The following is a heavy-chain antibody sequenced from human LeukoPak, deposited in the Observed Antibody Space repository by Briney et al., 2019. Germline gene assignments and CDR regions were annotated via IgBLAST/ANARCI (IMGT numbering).Heavy chain of an antibody. CDR2: IYYSGST. Sequence: PSETLSLTCTVSGGSISSSSYYWGWIRQPPGKGLEWIGSIYYSGSTYYNPSLKSRVTISVDTSKNQFSLKLSSVTAADTAVYYCARYRITMIVVVIKTKAGWFDPWGQGTLVTVSS. CDR3: ARYRITMIVVVIKTKAGWFDP. J-gene: IGHJ5*02. D-gene: IGHD3-22*01. V-gene: IGHV4-39*01. CDR1: GGSISSSSYY.